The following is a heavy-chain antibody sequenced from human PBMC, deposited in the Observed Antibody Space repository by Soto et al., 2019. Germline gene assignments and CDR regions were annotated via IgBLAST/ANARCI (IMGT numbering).Heavy chain of an antibody. CDR1: GFTFSSYA. J-gene: IGHJ4*02. Sequence: GGSLRLSCAASGFTFSSYAMSWVRQAPGKGLEWVSAISGSGGSTYYADSVKGRFTISRDNSKNTLYLQMNSLRAEDTAVYYCANGMIVVVITSWGQGTLVTVSS. CDR2: ISGSGGST. CDR3: ANGMIVVVITS. D-gene: IGHD3-22*01. V-gene: IGHV3-23*01.